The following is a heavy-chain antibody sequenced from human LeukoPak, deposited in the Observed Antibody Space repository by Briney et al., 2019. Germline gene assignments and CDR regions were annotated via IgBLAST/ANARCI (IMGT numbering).Heavy chain of an antibody. V-gene: IGHV4-59*11. CDR1: GGSISSHY. D-gene: IGHD6-13*01. Sequence: SETLSLTCTVSGGSISSHYWSWIRQPPGKGLEWIGYIYYSGSTNYNPSLKSRVTISVDTSKNQFSLKLSSVTAADTAVYYCARGAAAFDYWGQGTLATVSS. CDR3: ARGAAAFDY. J-gene: IGHJ4*02. CDR2: IYYSGST.